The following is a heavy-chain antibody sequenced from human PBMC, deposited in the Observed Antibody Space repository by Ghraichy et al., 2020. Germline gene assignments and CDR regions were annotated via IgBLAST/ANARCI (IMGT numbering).Heavy chain of an antibody. J-gene: IGHJ4*02. V-gene: IGHV3-23*01. CDR2: ISVSGDKT. CDR3: GRAVVVIPAAFPFVDY. Sequence: GGSLRLSCAASGFTFRSDAMSWVRQAPGKGLEWVSTISVSGDKTHYADSAKGRFTISRDNSKNTLYLQMNSLRVEDTAVYYCGRAVVVIPAAFPFVDYWGRGTLVTVSS. CDR1: GFTFRSDA. D-gene: IGHD2-2*01.